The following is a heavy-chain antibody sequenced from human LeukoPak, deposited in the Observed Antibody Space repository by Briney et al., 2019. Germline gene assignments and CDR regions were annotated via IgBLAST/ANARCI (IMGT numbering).Heavy chain of an antibody. J-gene: IGHJ4*02. V-gene: IGHV3-49*04. D-gene: IGHD5-24*01. CDR3: TRAEMATTSFDS. CDR2: IRGKAYGGTT. Sequence: GGSLRVSCTTSGFTFVDYAMGWVRQALGKGLEWVSFIRGKAYGGTTEYAASVKRRFTISRDNSKNIAYLQMNSLKTEDTAVYYCTRAEMATTSFDSWGQGTPVIVSS. CDR1: GFTFVDYA.